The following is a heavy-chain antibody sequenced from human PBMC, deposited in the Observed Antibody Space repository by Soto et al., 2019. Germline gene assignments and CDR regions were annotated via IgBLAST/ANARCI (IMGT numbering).Heavy chain of an antibody. V-gene: IGHV3-11*01. D-gene: IGHD3-10*01. CDR2: ISSSGSTI. Sequence: GGSLRLSCAASGFTFSDYYMSWIRQAPGKGLEWVSYISSSGSTIYYADSVKGRFTISRDNAKNSLYLQMNSLRAEDTAVYYCARERRYYYGSGSYHGYWGQGTLVNVSS. CDR3: ARERRYYYGSGSYHGY. CDR1: GFTFSDYY. J-gene: IGHJ4*02.